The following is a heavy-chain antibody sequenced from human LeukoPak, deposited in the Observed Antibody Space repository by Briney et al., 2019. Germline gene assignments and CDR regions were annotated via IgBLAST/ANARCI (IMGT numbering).Heavy chain of an antibody. J-gene: IGHJ4*02. D-gene: IGHD3-16*02. V-gene: IGHV4-34*01. Sequence: SETLSLTCAVYGGSFSGYYWSWIRQPPGKGLEWIGEINHSGSTNYNPSLTSRVTISADTSKNQFSLKLSSVTAADTAVYYCARPVWGSYRGFDYWGQGTLVTVSS. CDR3: ARPVWGSYRGFDY. CDR2: INHSGST. CDR1: GGSFSGYY.